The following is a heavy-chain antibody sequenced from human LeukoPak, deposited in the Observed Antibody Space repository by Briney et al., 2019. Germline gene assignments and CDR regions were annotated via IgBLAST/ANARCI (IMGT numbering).Heavy chain of an antibody. CDR3: ARGGLPIYYYYMDV. V-gene: IGHV1-2*02. Sequence: ASVKVSCKASGYTFTSYGISWVRQAPGQGLEWMGWINPNSGGTNYAQNFQGRVTMTRDTSISTAYMELSRLGSDDTAVYYCARGGLPIYYYYMDVWGKGTTVTVSS. D-gene: IGHD4-11*01. CDR1: GYTFTSYG. J-gene: IGHJ6*03. CDR2: INPNSGGT.